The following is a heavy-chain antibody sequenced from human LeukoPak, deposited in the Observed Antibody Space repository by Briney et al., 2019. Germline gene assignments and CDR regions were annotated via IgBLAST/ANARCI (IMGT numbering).Heavy chain of an antibody. Sequence: NPSETLSLTCTVSGGSISSYYWSWIRQPPGKGLEWIGYIYYSGSTNYNPSLKSRVTISVDTSKNQFSLKLSSVTAADTAVYYCARGVVEVTTGYYYYGMDVWGQGTTVTVSS. J-gene: IGHJ6*02. V-gene: IGHV4-59*01. CDR1: GGSISSYY. CDR2: IYYSGST. D-gene: IGHD4-17*01. CDR3: ARGVVEVTTGYYYYGMDV.